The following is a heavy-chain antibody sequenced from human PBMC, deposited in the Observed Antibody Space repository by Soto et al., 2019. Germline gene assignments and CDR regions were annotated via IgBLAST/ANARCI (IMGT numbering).Heavy chain of an antibody. V-gene: IGHV1-18*01. CDR2: ISAYNGNT. CDR3: ASGGTPFDY. CDR1: GYTFTNFG. Sequence: QVQLVQSGAEVKKPGASVKVSCKASGYTFTNFGISWVRQAPGQGLEWMGWISAYNGNTNYAQKFQGRVTMTTDTSTSIAYMEVRGLRFDDTAVYYCASGGTPFDYWGQGTLVTVSS. J-gene: IGHJ4*02. D-gene: IGHD3-16*01.